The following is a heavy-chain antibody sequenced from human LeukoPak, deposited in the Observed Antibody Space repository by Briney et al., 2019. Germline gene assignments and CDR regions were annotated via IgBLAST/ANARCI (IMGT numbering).Heavy chain of an antibody. Sequence: ASVKVSCKASGYTFTSYDINWVRQATGQGLEWMGWMNPNSGNTGYAQKFQGRVTITRNTSISTAYMELSSLRSEDTAVYYCARGRSGYERPYYYYYMDVWGKGTTVTVSS. J-gene: IGHJ6*03. D-gene: IGHD5-12*01. CDR1: GYTFTSYD. CDR3: ARGRSGYERPYYYYYMDV. V-gene: IGHV1-8*03. CDR2: MNPNSGNT.